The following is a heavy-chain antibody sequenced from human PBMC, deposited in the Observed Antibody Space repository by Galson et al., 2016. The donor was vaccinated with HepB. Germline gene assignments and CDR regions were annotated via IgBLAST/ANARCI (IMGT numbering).Heavy chain of an antibody. Sequence: QSGAEVTKPGESLKISCKGSEYGFSNYWIGWVRQMPGKGLEWMASVYPGDSDTRYSPSFQGQVTISADKSITTAYLQWSSLKASDTAMYYCARQSGYCTGGSCFWDYWGLGTLVTVSS. V-gene: IGHV5-51*01. CDR3: ARQSGYCTGGSCFWDY. D-gene: IGHD2-8*02. J-gene: IGHJ4*02. CDR1: EYGFSNYW. CDR2: VYPGDSDT.